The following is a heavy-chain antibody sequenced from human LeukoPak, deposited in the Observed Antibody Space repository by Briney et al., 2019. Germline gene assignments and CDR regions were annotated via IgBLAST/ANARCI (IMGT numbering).Heavy chain of an antibody. J-gene: IGHJ6*03. Sequence: SETLSLTCTVSGGSISSSSYYWGWIRQPPGKGLEWIGSIYYSGSTYYNPSLKSRVTISVDTSKNQFSLKLSSVTAADTAVYYCARQNRYSSGWYSTYYYYYMDVWGRGTTVTISS. CDR3: ARQNRYSSGWYSTYYYYYMDV. CDR1: GGSISSSSYY. CDR2: IYYSGST. V-gene: IGHV4-39*01. D-gene: IGHD6-19*01.